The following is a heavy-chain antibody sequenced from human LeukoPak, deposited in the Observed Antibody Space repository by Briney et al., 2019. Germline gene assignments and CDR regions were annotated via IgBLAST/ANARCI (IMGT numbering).Heavy chain of an antibody. CDR3: AREWNSSSWYY. CDR1: GYTFTSYG. D-gene: IGHD6-13*01. Sequence: ASVKVSCKASGYTFTSYGISWVRQAPGQGLEWMGWISAYNGNTNYAQKLQGRVTMTTDESTSTAYMELSSLRSEDTAVYYCAREWNSSSWYYWGQGTLVTVSS. V-gene: IGHV1-18*01. J-gene: IGHJ4*02. CDR2: ISAYNGNT.